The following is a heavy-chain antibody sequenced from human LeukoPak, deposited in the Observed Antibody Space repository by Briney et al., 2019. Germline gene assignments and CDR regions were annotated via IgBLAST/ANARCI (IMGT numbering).Heavy chain of an antibody. D-gene: IGHD3-22*01. CDR3: ARGPYSYDSSGAFDI. V-gene: IGHV4-4*07. Sequence: SETLSLTCTVSGASISSYYWSWIRQPAGKGLEWIGRISSSGSTNYNPSLKSRVTISVDTSKNQFSLKLSSMTAADTAVYFCARGPYSYDSSGAFDIWGQGTMVTVSS. CDR2: ISSSGST. J-gene: IGHJ3*02. CDR1: GASISSYY.